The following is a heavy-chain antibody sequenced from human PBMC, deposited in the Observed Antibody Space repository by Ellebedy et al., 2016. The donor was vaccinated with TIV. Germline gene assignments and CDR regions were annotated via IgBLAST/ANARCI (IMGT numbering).Heavy chain of an antibody. Sequence: PGGSLRLSCAASGFTFSSYSMNWVRQAPGKGLEWVSYIRRDSSIIYYADSVRGRFTISRDNAENSLLLQMDSLRAEDTAVYYCTRDPEALDSWGQGTLVTVSS. CDR1: GFTFSSYS. CDR2: IRRDSSII. J-gene: IGHJ4*02. D-gene: IGHD1-14*01. V-gene: IGHV3-48*04. CDR3: TRDPEALDS.